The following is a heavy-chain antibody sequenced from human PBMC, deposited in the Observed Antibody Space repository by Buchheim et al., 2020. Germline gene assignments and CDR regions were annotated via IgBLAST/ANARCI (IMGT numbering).Heavy chain of an antibody. CDR2: IYYSGST. Sequence: QVQLQESGPGLVKPSETLSLTCTVSGGSISSYYWSWIRQPPGKGLEWIGYIYYSGSTNYNPSLKSRVTISVDTSKNQFSLKLSSVTAADTAVYYCARDHGDTIFEVVRVGYFDYWGQGTL. V-gene: IGHV4-59*01. J-gene: IGHJ4*02. D-gene: IGHD3-3*01. CDR1: GGSISSYY. CDR3: ARDHGDTIFEVVRVGYFDY.